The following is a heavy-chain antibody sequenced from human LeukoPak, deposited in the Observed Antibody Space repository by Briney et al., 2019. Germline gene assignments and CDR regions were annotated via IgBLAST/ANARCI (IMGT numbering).Heavy chain of an antibody. CDR3: AKDPMIVVVSGGFDP. CDR1: GFTFSSYA. D-gene: IGHD3-22*01. Sequence: GGSLRLSCAASGFTFSSYAMSWVRQAPGKGLEWVSAISGSGGSTYYADSVKGRLTISRDNSKNTLYLQMNSLRAEDTAVYYCAKDPMIVVVSGGFDPWGQGTLVTVSS. V-gene: IGHV3-23*01. CDR2: ISGSGGST. J-gene: IGHJ5*02.